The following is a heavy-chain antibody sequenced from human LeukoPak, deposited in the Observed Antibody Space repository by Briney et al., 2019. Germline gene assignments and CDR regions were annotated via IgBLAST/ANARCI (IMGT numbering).Heavy chain of an antibody. Sequence: PGGSLRLSCAASGFTFSSYAMSWVRQAPGKGLEWVSAISGSGGSTYYADSVKGRFTISRDNSKNTLYLQMNSLRAEDTAVYYCAKDTNGILTGYYGGWGQGTLVTVSS. J-gene: IGHJ4*02. CDR2: ISGSGGST. D-gene: IGHD3-9*01. CDR1: GFTFSSYA. V-gene: IGHV3-23*01. CDR3: AKDTNGILTGYYGG.